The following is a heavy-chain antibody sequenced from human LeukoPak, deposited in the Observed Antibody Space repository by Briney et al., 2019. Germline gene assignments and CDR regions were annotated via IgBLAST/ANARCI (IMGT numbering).Heavy chain of an antibody. CDR2: INLDGSEK. CDR1: GFTFSSDW. J-gene: IGHJ6*03. CDR3: ARDPLALHYYYYMDV. V-gene: IGHV3-7*01. Sequence: GGSLRLSCTASGFTFSSDWMSWARQAPGKGLGWVANINLDGSEKNYVDSVKGRFTISRDNARKSLYLQMNSLRAEDTAVYYCARDPLALHYYYYMDVWGIGTTVTVSS.